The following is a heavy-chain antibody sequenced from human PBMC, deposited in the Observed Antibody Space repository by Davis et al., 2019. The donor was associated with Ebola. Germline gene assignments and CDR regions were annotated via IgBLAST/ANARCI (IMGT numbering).Heavy chain of an antibody. D-gene: IGHD2-2*01. Sequence: GESLKISCTASGFNFEDFGMHWVRQAPGKGLEWVSGISASGVSTYHADFVKGRFTISRDNSGNMLYLHMNGLRADDTAVYYCTKASAPAAPYYFDSWGQGTQVTVSS. CDR3: TKASAPAAPYYFDS. CDR1: GFNFEDFG. V-gene: IGHV3-23*01. J-gene: IGHJ4*02. CDR2: ISASGVST.